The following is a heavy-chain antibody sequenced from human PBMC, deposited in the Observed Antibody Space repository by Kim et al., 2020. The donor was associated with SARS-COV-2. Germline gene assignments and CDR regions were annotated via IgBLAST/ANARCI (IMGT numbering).Heavy chain of an antibody. CDR3: ARGLRYFDWIDAFDI. CDR1: GGSISSSSYY. CDR2: IYYSGST. V-gene: IGHV4-39*01. Sequence: SETLSLTCTVSGGSISSSSYYWGWIRQPPGKGLEWIGSIYYSGSTYYNPSLKSRVTISVDTSKNQFSLKLSSVTAADTAVYYCARGLRYFDWIDAFDIWG. J-gene: IGHJ3*02. D-gene: IGHD3-9*01.